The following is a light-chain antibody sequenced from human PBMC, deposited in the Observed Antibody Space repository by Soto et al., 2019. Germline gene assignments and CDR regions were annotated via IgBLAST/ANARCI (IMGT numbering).Light chain of an antibody. Sequence: EIVMTQSQATLSVSPGERATLSCRASQSVSSNLAWYQQKPGQAPRLLIYGASTRATGIPARFSGSVSGTEFPLTISSLQSEDFADYYCQQYNNWPRTFGQGTKVAIK. CDR1: QSVSSN. V-gene: IGKV3-15*01. J-gene: IGKJ1*01. CDR3: QQYNNWPRT. CDR2: GAS.